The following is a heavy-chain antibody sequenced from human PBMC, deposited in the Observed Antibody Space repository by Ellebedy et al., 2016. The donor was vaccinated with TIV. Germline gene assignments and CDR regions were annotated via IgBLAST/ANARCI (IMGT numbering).Heavy chain of an antibody. D-gene: IGHD2-2*01. CDR1: GFTFNRRS. Sequence: PGGSLRLSCAASGFTFNRRSINWVRQAPGKGLEWVSCISSRNTYIYYADSVRGRFTISRDNSNNVLFLQMDRLRAGDTALYYCARDRGTSGFYYWGRGTRVTVSS. CDR3: ARDRGTSGFYY. J-gene: IGHJ4*02. CDR2: ISSRNTYI. V-gene: IGHV3-21*04.